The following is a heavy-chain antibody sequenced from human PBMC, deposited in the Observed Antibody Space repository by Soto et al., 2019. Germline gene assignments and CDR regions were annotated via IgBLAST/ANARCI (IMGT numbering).Heavy chain of an antibody. V-gene: IGHV4-30-2*01. CDR1: GGSMSSGGYS. J-gene: IGHJ6*02. CDR3: ARVPDV. CDR2: IYHSGST. Sequence: QLHLQESGSGLVKPPQTRSHTCAVAGGSMSSGGYSGGWPRQPPGKGLEWIGYIYHSGSTYYNPSLKSRVTISVDRSKNQFSLKLSSVTAADTAVYYCARVPDVWGQGTTVTVSS.